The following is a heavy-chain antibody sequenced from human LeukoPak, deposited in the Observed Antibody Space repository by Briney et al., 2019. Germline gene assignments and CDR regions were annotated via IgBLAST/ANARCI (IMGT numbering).Heavy chain of an antibody. CDR3: AREVRGVDWYYGMDV. J-gene: IGHJ6*02. CDR2: MNPNSGNT. D-gene: IGHD3-10*01. CDR1: GYTFTSYD. Sequence: ASVKVSCKASGYTFTSYDINWVRQATGQGLEWMGWMNPNSGNTGYAQKFQGRVAMTRNTSISTAYMELSSLRSEDTAVYYCAREVRGVDWYYGMDVWGQGTTVTVSS. V-gene: IGHV1-8*01.